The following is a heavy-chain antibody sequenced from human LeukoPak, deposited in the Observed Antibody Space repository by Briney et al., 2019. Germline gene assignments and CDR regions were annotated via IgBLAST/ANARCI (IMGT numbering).Heavy chain of an antibody. CDR3: AKDLMITFGGVIVGEAFDI. V-gene: IGHV3-23*01. CDR2: ISGSGGST. J-gene: IGHJ3*02. CDR1: GFTFSSYA. Sequence: PGGSLRLSCAAAGFTFSSYAMSWVRQAPGKGLEWVSAISGSGGSTYYADSVKGRFTISRDNSKNTLYLQMNSLRAEDTAVYYCAKDLMITFGGVIVGEAFDIWGQGTMVTVSS. D-gene: IGHD3-16*02.